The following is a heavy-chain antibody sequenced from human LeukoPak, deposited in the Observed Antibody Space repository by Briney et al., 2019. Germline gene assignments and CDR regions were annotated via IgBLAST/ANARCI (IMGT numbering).Heavy chain of an antibody. CDR3: AAQAAAGTFDP. J-gene: IGHJ5*02. CDR1: GGSISSSSFY. D-gene: IGHD6-13*01. Sequence: PSETLSLTCTVSGGSISSSSFYWGWIRQPPGKGLEWIGEIDHSGSTNYNPSLKSRVTISVDTSKNQFSLKLSSVTAADTAVYYCAAQAAAGTFDPWGQGTLVTVSS. V-gene: IGHV4-39*07. CDR2: IDHSGST.